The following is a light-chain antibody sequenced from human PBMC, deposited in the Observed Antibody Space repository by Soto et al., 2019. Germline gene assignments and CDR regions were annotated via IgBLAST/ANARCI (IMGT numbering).Light chain of an antibody. Sequence: EIVLTQSPGTLPLSPAEIATLSCRASQSVRNSYLAWYQQKPGQAPRLLMSGASSRSTGIPDRFSGNGSGTDFTLTISRLEPEDFAVYYCQQYGNSPQITFGQGTRLEIK. CDR1: QSVRNSY. J-gene: IGKJ5*01. CDR3: QQYGNSPQIT. CDR2: GAS. V-gene: IGKV3-20*01.